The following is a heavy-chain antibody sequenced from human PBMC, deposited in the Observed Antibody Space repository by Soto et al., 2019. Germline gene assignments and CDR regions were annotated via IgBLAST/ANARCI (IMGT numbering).Heavy chain of an antibody. D-gene: IGHD6-13*01. Sequence: SGPTLVNPTQTLTLTCTFSGFSLSTSGVGVGWIRQPPGKALEWLALIYWNDDKRYSPCLKSRITITKDTSKNQVVLTMTNMDTVDTATYYCAHSDRKSRNGPGIAAAGIWFTPLRPDYWGQGTLVTVSS. J-gene: IGHJ4*02. CDR2: IYWNDDK. CDR3: AHSDRKSRNGPGIAAAGIWFTPLRPDY. V-gene: IGHV2-5*01. CDR1: GFSLSTSGVG.